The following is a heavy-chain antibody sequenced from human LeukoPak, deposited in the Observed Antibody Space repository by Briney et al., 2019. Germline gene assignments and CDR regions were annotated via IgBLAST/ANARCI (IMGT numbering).Heavy chain of an antibody. Sequence: PSETLSLTCTVSGGSISGYYWSWIRQPPGKGLEWIGYIYYSGSTNYNPSLKSRVTISVDTSKNQFSLKLSSVTAADTAVYYCAREGGYSSSPGKASDWGQGTLVTVSS. CDR3: AREGGYSSSPGKASD. CDR1: GGSISGYY. CDR2: IYYSGST. J-gene: IGHJ4*02. V-gene: IGHV4-59*12. D-gene: IGHD6-6*01.